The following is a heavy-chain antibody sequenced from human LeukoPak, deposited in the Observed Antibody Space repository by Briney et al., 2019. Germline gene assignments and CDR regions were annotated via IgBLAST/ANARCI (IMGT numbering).Heavy chain of an antibody. CDR1: AYTFNGYL. CDR3: ARDLGLRGVTNWFDP. J-gene: IGHJ5*02. CDR2: IDPNGGST. V-gene: IGHV1-46*02. D-gene: IGHD3-10*01. Sequence: ASAKVSCKASAYTFNGYLIHWVRQAPGQGLEWMGLIDPNGGSTGYAQRFQGRVTVTRDTSTSTVYMELSSLRSEDTAVYYCARDLGLRGVTNWFDPWGQGTLVTVSS.